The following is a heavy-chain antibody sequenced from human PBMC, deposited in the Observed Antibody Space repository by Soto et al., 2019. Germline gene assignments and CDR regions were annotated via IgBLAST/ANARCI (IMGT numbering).Heavy chain of an antibody. CDR2: IDGSSDYT. Sequence: SGTSCIVILSVYDMSLISQHQGKGLEWLAYIDGSSDYTNSADSVKGRFTISRDNAKNSVFLQMNNLRADDTAVYYCARDLRFSSTNYFDFRGEGTLVTLSS. J-gene: IGHJ4*02. D-gene: IGHD2-8*01. V-gene: IGHV3-11*06. CDR3: ARDLRFSSTNYFDF. CDR1: IVILSVYD.